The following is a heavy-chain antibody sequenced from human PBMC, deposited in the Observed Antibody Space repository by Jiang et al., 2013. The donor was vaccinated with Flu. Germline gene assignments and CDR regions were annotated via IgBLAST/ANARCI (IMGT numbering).Heavy chain of an antibody. CDR3: ARAVGIAASGSNWFDP. J-gene: IGHJ5*02. Sequence: QLVESGAEVKKPGASVKVSCKASGYTFTSYDINWVRQATGQGLEWMGWMNPNSGNTGYAQKFQGRVTMTRNTPISTAYMELSSLRSEDTAVYYCARAVGIAASGSNWFDPWGQGTLVTVSS. CDR2: MNPNSGNT. V-gene: IGHV1-8*01. D-gene: IGHD6-13*01. CDR1: GYTFTSYD.